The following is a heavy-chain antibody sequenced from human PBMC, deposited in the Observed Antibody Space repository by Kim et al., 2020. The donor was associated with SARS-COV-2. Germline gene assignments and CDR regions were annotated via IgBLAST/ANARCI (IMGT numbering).Heavy chain of an antibody. CDR1: SGSVSSAD. D-gene: IGHD3-3*01. Sequence: SETLSLTCTSSGSVSSADLNWIRQPPGKGLEWLGSISDTGSTSYNHSVRSRVTISGDTSMTPSSLTLTSVTAADTAISYGARQALWSGYHDALDIWGHGTRVTASS. J-gene: IGHJ3*02. CDR3: ARQALWSGYHDALDI. CDR2: ISDTGST. V-gene: IGHV4-59*08.